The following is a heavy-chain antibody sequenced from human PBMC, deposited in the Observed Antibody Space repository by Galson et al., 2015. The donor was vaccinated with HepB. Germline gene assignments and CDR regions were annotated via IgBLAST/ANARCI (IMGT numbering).Heavy chain of an antibody. D-gene: IGHD2-2*01. Sequence: SLRLSCAASGFTFSSYGIHWVRQAPGKGLEWVALIWSDGSNKYYADSVEGRFTISRDNSKNTLYLQMNSLRAEDTAVYYCAREGAVVPTAMPLDYWGQGTLVT. CDR2: IWSDGSNK. CDR3: AREGAVVPTAMPLDY. V-gene: IGHV3-33*01. J-gene: IGHJ4*02. CDR1: GFTFSSYG.